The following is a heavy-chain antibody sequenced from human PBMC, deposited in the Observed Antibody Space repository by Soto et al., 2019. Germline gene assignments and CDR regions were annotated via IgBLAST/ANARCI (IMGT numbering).Heavy chain of an antibody. Sequence: ASVKVSCKASGYTFTSYGISWVRQAPGQGLEWMGWISAYNGNTNYAQKLQGRVTMTTDTSTSTAYMELRSLRSDDTAVYYCARVGGGYCSGGSCVNVEYDAFGIWGQGTMVTVSS. J-gene: IGHJ3*02. CDR1: GYTFTSYG. D-gene: IGHD2-15*01. V-gene: IGHV1-18*01. CDR3: ARVGGGYCSGGSCVNVEYDAFGI. CDR2: ISAYNGNT.